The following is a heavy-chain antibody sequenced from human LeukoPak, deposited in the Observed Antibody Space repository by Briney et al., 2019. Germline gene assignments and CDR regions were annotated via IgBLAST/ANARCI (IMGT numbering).Heavy chain of an antibody. D-gene: IGHD6-13*01. J-gene: IGHJ6*03. V-gene: IGHV3-11*04. CDR1: GFTFSSYW. CDR3: AREGIRAGDALLYYYMDV. Sequence: GGSLRLSCAASGFTFSSYWMSWIRQSPGKGLEWISDSSSHGTNVYYADSVKGRFTISRDNAKNSLELQMNSLRAEDTAVYYCAREGIRAGDALLYYYMDVWGKGTTVTVSS. CDR2: SSSHGTNV.